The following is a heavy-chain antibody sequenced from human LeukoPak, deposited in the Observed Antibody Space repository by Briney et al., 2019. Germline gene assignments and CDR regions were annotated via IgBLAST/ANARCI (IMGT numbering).Heavy chain of an antibody. V-gene: IGHV1-18*01. CDR1: GYTFTSYG. CDR2: ISAYNGNT. J-gene: IGHJ6*03. CDR3: ARVVSYYDILTGYSYMDV. D-gene: IGHD3-9*01. Sequence: KVSCKASGYTFTSYGISWVRQAPGQGLEWMGWISAYNGNTNYAQKLQGRVTMTTDTSTSTAYMELRSLRSDDTAVYYCARVVSYYDILTGYSYMDVWGKGTTVTVSS.